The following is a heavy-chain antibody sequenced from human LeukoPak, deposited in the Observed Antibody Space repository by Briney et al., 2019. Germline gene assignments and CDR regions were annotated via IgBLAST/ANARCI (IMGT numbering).Heavy chain of an antibody. J-gene: IGHJ4*02. CDR3: ARGLGAPDS. CDR2: INWDGRSP. V-gene: IGHV3-20*04. D-gene: IGHD1-26*01. Sequence: GGSLRLSCAASGFTFDHYALAWVRQAPGRGLEWVSAINWDGRSPRYADSVKGRFTISRDNAKNSLYLQMDSLRAEDTALYYCARGLGAPDSWGQGTLVTVSS. CDR1: GFTFDHYA.